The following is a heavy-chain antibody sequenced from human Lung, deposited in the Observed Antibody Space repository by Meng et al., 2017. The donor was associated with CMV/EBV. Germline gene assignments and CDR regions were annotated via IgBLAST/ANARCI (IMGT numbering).Heavy chain of an antibody. CDR2: INSYSGHT. CDR1: GYTFSDYG. D-gene: IGHD2-15*01. CDR3: ARVYCSGGSCYSPFAY. J-gene: IGHJ4*02. V-gene: IGHV1-18*01. Sequence: SVXVSXXASGYTFSDYGIGWVRQAPGQGLEWMGWINSYSGHTNYAQKLQGRVTMTTDTSTSSAYMELRSLRSDDTAVYYCARVYCSGGSCYSPFAYWGQGTXVTVAS.